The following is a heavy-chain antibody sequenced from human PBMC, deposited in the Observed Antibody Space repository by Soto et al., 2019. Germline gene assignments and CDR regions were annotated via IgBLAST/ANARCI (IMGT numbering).Heavy chain of an antibody. J-gene: IGHJ5*02. D-gene: IGHD3-3*01. CDR3: ANSMYYDFWSGSHNWFDP. CDR2: ISGSGGST. CDR1: GFTFSSYA. V-gene: IGHV3-23*01. Sequence: PGGSLRLSCAASGFTFSSYAMSWVRQAPGKGLEWVSAISGSGGSTYYADSVKGRFTISRDNSKNTLYLQMNSLRAEDTAVYYCANSMYYDFWSGSHNWFDPWGQGTLVTVSS.